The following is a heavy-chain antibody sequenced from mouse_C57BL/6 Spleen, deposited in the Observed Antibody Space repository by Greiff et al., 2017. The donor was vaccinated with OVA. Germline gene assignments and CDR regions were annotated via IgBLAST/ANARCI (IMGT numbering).Heavy chain of an antibody. Sequence: EVMLVESGGGLVKPGGSLKLSCAASGFTFSSYAMSWVRQTPEKRLEWVATISDGGSYTYYPDNVQGRFTISRDNAKNNLYLQMSHLKSEDTAMYYCARGEGSIYYGNYDWYFDVWGTGTTVTVSS. CDR2: ISDGGSYT. CDR1: GFTFSSYA. CDR3: ARGEGSIYYGNYDWYFDV. V-gene: IGHV5-4*03. J-gene: IGHJ1*03. D-gene: IGHD2-1*01.